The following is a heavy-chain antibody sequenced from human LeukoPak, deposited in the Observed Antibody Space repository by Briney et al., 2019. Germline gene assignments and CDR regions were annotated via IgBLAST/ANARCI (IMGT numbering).Heavy chain of an antibody. CDR3: ASSRQWLGVSNWFDP. D-gene: IGHD3-22*01. J-gene: IGHJ5*02. Sequence: GRSLRLSCEASGFIFSSYWMTWARQAPGKGLEWVANIRYDGSEKYYVDSLKGRFTIARDNAKNSLYLEMNSLRAEDTVICDCASSRQWLGVSNWFDPWGQGTLVTVSS. CDR2: IRYDGSEK. V-gene: IGHV3-7*01. CDR1: GFIFSSYW.